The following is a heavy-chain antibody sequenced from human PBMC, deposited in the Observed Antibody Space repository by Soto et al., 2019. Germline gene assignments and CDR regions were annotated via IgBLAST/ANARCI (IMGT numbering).Heavy chain of an antibody. CDR2: ISSSGSTI. J-gene: IGHJ4*02. CDR3: ARVGSDSSSWYFDY. CDR1: GFTFSSYE. Sequence: GGSLRLSCAASGFTFSSYEMNWVRQAPGKGLEWVSYISSSGSTIYYADSVKGRFTISRDNAKNSLYLQMNSLRAEDTAVYYCARVGSDSSSWYFDYWGQGTLVTVSS. D-gene: IGHD6-13*01. V-gene: IGHV3-48*03.